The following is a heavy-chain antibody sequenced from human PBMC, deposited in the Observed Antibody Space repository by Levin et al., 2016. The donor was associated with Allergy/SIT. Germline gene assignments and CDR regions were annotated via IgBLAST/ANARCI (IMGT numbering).Heavy chain of an antibody. D-gene: IGHD1-26*01. J-gene: IGHJ6*02. CDR3: AKGSGWELLKGMDV. CDR2: ISWNSGSI. Sequence: WIRQPPGKGLEWVSGISWNSGSIGYADSVKGRFTISRDNAKNSLYLQMNSLRAEDTALYYCAKGSGWELLKGMDVWGQGTTVTVSS. V-gene: IGHV3-9*01.